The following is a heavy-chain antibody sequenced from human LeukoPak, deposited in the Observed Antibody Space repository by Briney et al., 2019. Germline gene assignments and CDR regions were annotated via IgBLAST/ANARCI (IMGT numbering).Heavy chain of an antibody. CDR3: ARTRPGYCSSTSCYGYYFDY. Sequence: ASVKVSCKASGYTFTGYGISWVRQAPGQGLEWMGWISAYNGNTNYAQKLQGRVTMTRDTSTSTVYMELSSLRSEDTAVYYCARTRPGYCSSTSCYGYYFDYWGQGTLVTVSS. CDR1: GYTFTGYG. D-gene: IGHD2-2*03. CDR2: ISAYNGNT. V-gene: IGHV1-18*01. J-gene: IGHJ4*02.